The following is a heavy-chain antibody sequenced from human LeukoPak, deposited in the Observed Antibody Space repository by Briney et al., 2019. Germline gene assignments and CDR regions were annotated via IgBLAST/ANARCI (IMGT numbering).Heavy chain of an antibody. CDR3: ARLGLWFGESNYFDY. CDR1: GGSISSYY. V-gene: IGHV4-59*01. CDR2: IYYTGST. Sequence: PSETLSLTCTVSGGSISSYYWSWIRQPPGKGLEWIGYIYYTGSTNYNPSLKSRVTISVDTSKNQFSLKLSSVTAADTAVYYCARLGLWFGESNYFDYWGQGTLVTVSS. D-gene: IGHD3-10*01. J-gene: IGHJ4*02.